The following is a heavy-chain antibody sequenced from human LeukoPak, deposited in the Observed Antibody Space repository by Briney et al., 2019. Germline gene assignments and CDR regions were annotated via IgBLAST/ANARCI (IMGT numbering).Heavy chain of an antibody. CDR2: IRYDGSNK. V-gene: IGHV3-30*02. D-gene: IGHD1-1*01. CDR1: GFTFSSYG. CDR3: AKVEGASKASVY. Sequence: GGSLRLSCAASGFTFSSYGMHWVRQAPGKGLEWVAFIRYDGSNKYYADSVKGRFTISRDNSKNTLYLQMYSLRAEDTAVYYCAKVEGASKASVYWGQGALVTVSS. J-gene: IGHJ4*02.